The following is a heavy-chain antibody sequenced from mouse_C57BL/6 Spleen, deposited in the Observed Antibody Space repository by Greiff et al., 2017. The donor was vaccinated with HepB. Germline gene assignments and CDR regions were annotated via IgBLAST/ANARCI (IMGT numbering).Heavy chain of an antibody. Sequence: VQRVESGPGLVQPSQCLSITCTVSGFSLTSYGVHWVRQSPGKGLEWLGVIWSGGNTDNNAAFISRMGISKDNSKSQVFFKMNSLQADDTAIYYCARNGGRMGYWYFDVWGTGTTVTVSS. V-gene: IGHV2-2*01. J-gene: IGHJ1*03. CDR1: GFSLTSYG. CDR3: ARNGGRMGYWYFDV. CDR2: IWSGGNT. D-gene: IGHD2-3*01.